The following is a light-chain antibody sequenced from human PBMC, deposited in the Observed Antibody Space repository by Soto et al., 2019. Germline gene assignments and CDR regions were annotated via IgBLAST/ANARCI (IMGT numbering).Light chain of an antibody. CDR3: CSYAGSYTLV. Sequence: QSALTQPRSVSGSPGQSVTITCTVTSSDVGGYNYVSWYQQHTGKAPKLMIYDVNKRPSGVPDRFSGSKSGNTASLTISGLQAEDEADYYCCSYAGSYTLVFGTGTKV. CDR2: DVN. V-gene: IGLV2-11*01. J-gene: IGLJ1*01. CDR1: SSDVGGYNY.